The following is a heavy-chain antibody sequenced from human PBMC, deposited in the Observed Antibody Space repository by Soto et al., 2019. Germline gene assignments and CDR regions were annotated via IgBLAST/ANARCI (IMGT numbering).Heavy chain of an antibody. D-gene: IGHD2-21*01. CDR1: GYTFTDHY. Sequence: GASVKVSCKASGYTFTDHYIHWLRQAPGQSLEWMGWINPYRGGTHFARKFQDRVTMARDTSVSTAYMELSSLKSDDTAVYYCARPKYGETYFDPWGQGTVVTVSS. V-gene: IGHV1-2*02. J-gene: IGHJ4*02. CDR2: INPYRGGT. CDR3: ARPKYGETYFDP.